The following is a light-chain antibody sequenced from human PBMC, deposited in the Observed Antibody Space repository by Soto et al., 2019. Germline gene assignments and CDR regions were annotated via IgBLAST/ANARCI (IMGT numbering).Light chain of an antibody. V-gene: IGKV1-5*03. CDR2: KAS. J-gene: IGKJ2*01. CDR1: QSISTW. CDR3: QQYNDSFPYT. Sequence: DIQMTQSPSTLSASVGDRVTITCRASQSISTWLAWYQQKPGTAPKLPIYKASTLESGVPSRFSGSRSGTEFPLTVSSLQPADFATYYCQQYNDSFPYTFGQGTKLEIK.